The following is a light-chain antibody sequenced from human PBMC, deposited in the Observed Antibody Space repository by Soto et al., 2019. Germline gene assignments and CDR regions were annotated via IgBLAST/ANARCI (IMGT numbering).Light chain of an antibody. CDR3: QSYDRSLSGWV. V-gene: IGLV1-40*01. CDR2: NSI. J-gene: IGLJ3*02. Sequence: QPVLTQPPSVSGAPGQRVTISCTGSSSNIGAGYDAQWYQQVPGTAPKLLISNSINRPSGVPDRFSGSKSDTSASLAISGIQADDEADYYCQSYDRSLSGWVFGGGTKLTVL. CDR1: SSNIGAGYD.